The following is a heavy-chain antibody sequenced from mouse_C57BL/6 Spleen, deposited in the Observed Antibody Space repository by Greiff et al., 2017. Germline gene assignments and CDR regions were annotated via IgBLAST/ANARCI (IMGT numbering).Heavy chain of an antibody. CDR1: GYSITSGYY. D-gene: IGHD1-1*01. CDR3: ARDPYYYDSSYRYFDV. CDR2: ISYDGST. Sequence: EVQLVESGPGLVKPSQSLSLTCSVTGYSITSGYYWNWIRQFPGNKLEWMGYISYDGSTNYNPTLKNRISITRDTSKNQFFLKLNSVTTEDTATYYCARDPYYYDSSYRYFDVWGTGTTVTVSS. J-gene: IGHJ1*03. V-gene: IGHV3-6*01.